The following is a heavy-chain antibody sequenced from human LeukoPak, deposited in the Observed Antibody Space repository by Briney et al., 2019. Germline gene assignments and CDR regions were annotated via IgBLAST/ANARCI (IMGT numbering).Heavy chain of an antibody. D-gene: IGHD3-22*01. CDR3: AKEKYYYDTSGYYPFDY. CDR2: TGGSGYST. J-gene: IGHJ4*02. V-gene: IGHV3-23*01. Sequence: GGSLRLSCAAYAFTFSSFAMNWVRQAPGKGLEWVSGTGGSGYSTYYADSVKGRFTISRDNSKSTLYLQMSSLRAEDTAVYYCAKEKYYYDTSGYYPFDYWGQGTLVTVSS. CDR1: AFTFSSFA.